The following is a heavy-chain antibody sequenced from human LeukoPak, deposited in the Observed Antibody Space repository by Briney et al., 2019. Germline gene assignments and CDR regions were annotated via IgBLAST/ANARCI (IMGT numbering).Heavy chain of an antibody. J-gene: IGHJ4*02. CDR2: IYYSGST. CDR1: GGSISSGDYY. Sequence: SQTLSLTCTVSGGSISSGDYYWSWIRQPPGKGLEWIGYIYYSGSTYYNPSLKSRVTISVDTSKNQFSLKLSSVTAADTAVYYCARTSTYYEFWSGYRDFDYWGQGTLVTVSS. V-gene: IGHV4-30-4*08. CDR3: ARTSTYYEFWSGYRDFDY. D-gene: IGHD3-3*01.